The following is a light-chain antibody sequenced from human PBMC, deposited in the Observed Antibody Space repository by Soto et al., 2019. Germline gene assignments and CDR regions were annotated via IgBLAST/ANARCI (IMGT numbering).Light chain of an antibody. Sequence: EIVMTQSPATLSVSPGGRATLSCRASQSISDTLDWYQQKPGQAPRLLIYGASTRAPGFPARFSGSGSGTDFTLTISSLQSEDFAVYYCQQYNNWPWTFGQVTKVEIK. CDR1: QSISDT. J-gene: IGKJ1*01. CDR2: GAS. CDR3: QQYNNWPWT. V-gene: IGKV3-15*01.